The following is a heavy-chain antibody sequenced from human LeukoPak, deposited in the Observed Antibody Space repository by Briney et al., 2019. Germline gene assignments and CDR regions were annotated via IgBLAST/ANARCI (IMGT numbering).Heavy chain of an antibody. CDR1: GYTFTGYY. CDR2: INPNSGGT. V-gene: IGHV1-2*02. J-gene: IGHJ6*02. Sequence: GASVKVSCKASGYTFTGYYLHWVRQAPGQGLEWMGWINPNSGGTNYAKKFQGRVTMTRDTSISTASMELNRLRSDDTAVYYCARGPYYFYYGLDVWGQGTTVTVSS. CDR3: ARGPYYFYYGLDV.